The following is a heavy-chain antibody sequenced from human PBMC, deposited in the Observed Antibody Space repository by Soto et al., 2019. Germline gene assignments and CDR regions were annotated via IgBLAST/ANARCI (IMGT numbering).Heavy chain of an antibody. CDR2: IIRIFGTP. D-gene: IGHD3-10*01. CDR3: ARQGSNEYYYYGMDV. CDR1: VGTFSSYA. V-gene: IGHV1-69*12. J-gene: IGHJ6*02. Sequence: QVQLVQSGAEVKKPGSSVKVSCKASVGTFSSYAINWVRQAPGQGLEWMGGIIRIFGTPDYAQRFRGRVTITADESTSTAYMELSSLRSEDTAVYYCARQGSNEYYYYGMDVWGQGTKVTVSS.